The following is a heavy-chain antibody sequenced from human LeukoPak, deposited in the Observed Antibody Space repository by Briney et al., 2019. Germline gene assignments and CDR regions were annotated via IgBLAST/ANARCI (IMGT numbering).Heavy chain of an antibody. CDR1: GGTFIIYA. D-gene: IGHD2-15*01. V-gene: IGHV1-69*06. Sequence: GASVTVSFKASGGTFIIYAISWVRQAPGQGREWMGGIIPIFGTANYAQKFQGRVTITADKSTSTAYMELSSPRSEDTAVYYCARDLDGGSALFAYWGQGTLVTVSS. CDR2: IIPIFGTA. CDR3: ARDLDGGSALFAY. J-gene: IGHJ4*02.